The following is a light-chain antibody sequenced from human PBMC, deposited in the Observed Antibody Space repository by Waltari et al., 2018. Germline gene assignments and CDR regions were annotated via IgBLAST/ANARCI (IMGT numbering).Light chain of an antibody. CDR2: AAS. CDR1: QSISSY. Sequence: DIKMTQSPSSLSASVGARVTITCRASQSISSYLNWYQQKPGKAPKLLIYAASSLQSGVPSRFSGSGSGTDFTLTISSLQPEDFATYYCQQSYSTPPYTFGQGTKLEIK. V-gene: IGKV1-39*01. J-gene: IGKJ2*01. CDR3: QQSYSTPPYT.